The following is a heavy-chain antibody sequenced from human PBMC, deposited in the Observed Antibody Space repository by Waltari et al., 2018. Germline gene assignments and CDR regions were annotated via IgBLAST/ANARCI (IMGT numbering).Heavy chain of an antibody. D-gene: IGHD6-13*01. CDR2: VNSDGSTT. CDR1: GFTFSSYW. J-gene: IGHJ4*02. V-gene: IGHV3-74*01. CDR3: ARVGSWYLDSRDHFDN. Sequence: EVQLVESGGGLVQPGGSLRLSCAASGFTFSSYWMSWVRQAPGKGLVWVSRVNSDGSTTTYADSVRGRFTISRDNAKNTLYLQMNSLRVEDTAVYYCARVGSWYLDSRDHFDNWGQGTLVTGSS.